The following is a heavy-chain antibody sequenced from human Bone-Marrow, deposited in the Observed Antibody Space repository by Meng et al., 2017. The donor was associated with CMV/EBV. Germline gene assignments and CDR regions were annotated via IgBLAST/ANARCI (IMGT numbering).Heavy chain of an antibody. CDR2: ISSSSSYI. J-gene: IGHJ6*02. V-gene: IGHV3-21*01. Sequence: GGSLRLSCSASGFTLSSYSMNWVRQAPGKGLEWVSSISSSSSYIYYADSVKGRFTTSRDNAKNSLYLQMNSLRAEDTAVYYCARDATSSWSGYYPISSYYYGMDVWGQGTTVTVSS. D-gene: IGHD3-3*01. CDR3: ARDATSSWSGYYPISSYYYGMDV. CDR1: GFTLSSYS.